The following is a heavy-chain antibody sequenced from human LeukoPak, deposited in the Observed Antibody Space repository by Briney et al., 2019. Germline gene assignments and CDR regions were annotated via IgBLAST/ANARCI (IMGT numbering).Heavy chain of an antibody. D-gene: IGHD3-22*01. CDR2: ISSKGGTT. CDR1: GFTFSTYA. CDR3: VKDRDYYQSSGPLFDY. V-gene: IGHV3-64D*09. J-gene: IGHJ4*02. Sequence: QSGGSLRLSCSASGFTFSTYAMHWVRQAPGKGLEYVSAISSKGGTTYYADSVKGRFTISRDNSKNTLYLQMSSLRAEDTAVYYCVKDRDYYQSSGPLFDYWGQGTLVTVSS.